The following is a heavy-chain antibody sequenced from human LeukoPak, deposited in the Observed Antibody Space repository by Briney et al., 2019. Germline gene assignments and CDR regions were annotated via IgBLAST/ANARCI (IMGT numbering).Heavy chain of an antibody. J-gene: IGHJ4*01. D-gene: IGHD6-25*01. V-gene: IGHV4-39*01. CDR1: GGSISTSSYC. Sequence: SETLSLTCTVSGGSISTSSYCWGWIRQPPGKGLEWIGRISYSGTPYYSPSLTSRVTISVDTSNNQFSLRLTSVTAADTAVYFCARHPSSAWHADYWGHGTLVTVSS. CDR2: ISYSGTP. CDR3: ARHPSSAWHADY.